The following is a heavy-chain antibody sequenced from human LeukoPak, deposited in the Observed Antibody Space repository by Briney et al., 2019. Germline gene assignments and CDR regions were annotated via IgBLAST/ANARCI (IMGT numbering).Heavy chain of an antibody. CDR1: GGSISSSSYY. CDR3: NTRGPYSSSSHFDY. CDR2: IYYSGST. D-gene: IGHD6-6*01. V-gene: IGHV4-39*07. J-gene: IGHJ4*02. Sequence: KASETLSLTCTVSGGSISSSSYYWGWIRQPPGKGLEWIGSIYYSGSTYYNPSLKSRVTISVDTSKNQFSLKLSSVTAADTAVYYCNTRGPYSSSSHFDYWGQGTLVTVSS.